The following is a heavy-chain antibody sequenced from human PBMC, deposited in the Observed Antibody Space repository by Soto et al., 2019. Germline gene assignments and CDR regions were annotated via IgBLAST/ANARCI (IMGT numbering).Heavy chain of an antibody. V-gene: IGHV3-53*01. J-gene: IGHJ6*02. D-gene: IGHD6-19*01. CDR2: IYSGGST. CDR3: ARDQLAVAGHYYGMDV. Sequence: GGSLRLSCAASGFTVSSNYMSWVRQAPGKGLEWVSVIYSGGSTYYADSVKGRFTISRDNSKNTLYLQMNSLRAEDTAVYYCARDQLAVAGHYYGMDVWGQGTTVTVSS. CDR1: GFTVSSNY.